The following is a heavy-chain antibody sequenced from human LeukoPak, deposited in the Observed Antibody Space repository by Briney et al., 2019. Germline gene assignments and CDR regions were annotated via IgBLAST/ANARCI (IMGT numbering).Heavy chain of an antibody. J-gene: IGHJ6*03. CDR1: GASINSGSYY. D-gene: IGHD2-21*01. Sequence: SETLSLTCTVSGASINSGSYYWGWIRQPPGKGLEWIGTIYYSGRTYYNPSLKSRVTISADTSMNRFSLKVTSVTAADTAVYYCARHGDHYYYMDVWGKGTTVTVSS. CDR2: IYYSGRT. V-gene: IGHV4-39*01. CDR3: ARHGDHYYYMDV.